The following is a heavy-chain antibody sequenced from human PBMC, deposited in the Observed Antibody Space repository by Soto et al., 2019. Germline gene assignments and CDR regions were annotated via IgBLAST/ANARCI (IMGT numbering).Heavy chain of an antibody. CDR3: AKAVTHSYFDY. CDR1: GVTFSSYA. D-gene: IGHD2-21*02. Sequence: VGSLRLSCAASGVTFSSYAISWVRQAPGKGLEWVAAITPSGDSTYFAVSVKGRFTISRDNSKNTLYLRMNSLRAEDTAIYYCAKAVTHSYFDYWGQGTLVTVSS. J-gene: IGHJ4*02. CDR2: ITPSGDST. V-gene: IGHV3-23*01.